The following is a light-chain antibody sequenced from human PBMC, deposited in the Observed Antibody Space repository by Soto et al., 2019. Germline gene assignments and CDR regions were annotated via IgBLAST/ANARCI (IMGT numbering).Light chain of an antibody. CDR3: HQYGSSITWT. J-gene: IGKJ1*01. CDR1: QSVTSNY. Sequence: EVVLTQSPGTVSLSPGERATLSCRASQSVTSNYLAWYQQKPGQAPRLLIYAASSRATGIPARFSGSGSGTDFTLSISRLEPEDCAVYYCHQYGSSITWTFGQGTKLEIK. V-gene: IGKV3-20*01. CDR2: AAS.